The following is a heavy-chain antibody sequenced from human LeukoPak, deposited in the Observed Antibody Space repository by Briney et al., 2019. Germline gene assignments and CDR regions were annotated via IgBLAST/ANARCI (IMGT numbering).Heavy chain of an antibody. CDR3: AGHFAYSSSSYFDY. Sequence: PSEALSLTCSVSGGSVSSYYWGWIRQPPGKGLEWIGYVYYTGSTNYNPSLKSRVTMFEDKSKNQFSLRLYSVTVADTAVYYCAGHFAYSSSSYFDYWGQGSLVTVSS. CDR1: GGSVSSYY. J-gene: IGHJ4*02. D-gene: IGHD6-6*01. CDR2: VYYTGST. V-gene: IGHV4-59*08.